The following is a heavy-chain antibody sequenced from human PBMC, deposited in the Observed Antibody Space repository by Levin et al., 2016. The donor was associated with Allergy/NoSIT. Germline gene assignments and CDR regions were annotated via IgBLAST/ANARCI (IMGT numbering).Heavy chain of an antibody. CDR2: IYYSGST. V-gene: IGHV4-31*02. Sequence: WIRQPPGKGLEWIGYIYYSGSTYYNPSLKSRVTISVDTSKNQFSLKLSSVTAADTAVYYCARGGYSYGEEHFDYWGQGTLVTVSS. D-gene: IGHD5-18*01. J-gene: IGHJ4*02. CDR3: ARGGYSYGEEHFDY.